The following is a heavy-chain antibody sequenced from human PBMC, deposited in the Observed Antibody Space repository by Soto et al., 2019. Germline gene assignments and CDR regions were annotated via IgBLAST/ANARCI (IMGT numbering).Heavy chain of an antibody. CDR3: ARGPDGYNYNYYYYGMDV. Sequence: GASVKVSCKASGYTFTSYDINWVRQATGQGLEWMGWMNPNSGNTGYAQKFQGRVTMTRNTSISTAYMELSSLRSEDTAVYYCARGPDGYNYNYYYYGMDVWGQGTTVTVSS. J-gene: IGHJ6*02. D-gene: IGHD5-12*01. CDR2: MNPNSGNT. CDR1: GYTFTSYD. V-gene: IGHV1-8*01.